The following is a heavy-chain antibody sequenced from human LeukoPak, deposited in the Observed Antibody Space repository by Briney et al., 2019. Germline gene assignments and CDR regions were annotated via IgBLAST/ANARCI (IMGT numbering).Heavy chain of an antibody. CDR3: ARDRGYCSGGSCYPIAEYYFDY. CDR1: GFTFGSYW. D-gene: IGHD2-15*01. J-gene: IGHJ4*02. CDR2: IKQDGSEK. Sequence: GGSLRLSCAASGFTFGSYWMSWVRQAPGKGLEWVANIKQDGSEKYYVDSVKGRFTISRDNAKNSLYLQMNSLRAEDTAVYYCARDRGYCSGGSCYPIAEYYFDYWGQGTLVTVSS. V-gene: IGHV3-7*01.